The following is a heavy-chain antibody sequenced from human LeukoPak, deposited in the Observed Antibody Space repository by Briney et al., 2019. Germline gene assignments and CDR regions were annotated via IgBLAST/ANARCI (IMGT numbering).Heavy chain of an antibody. CDR2: IKQDGSEK. V-gene: IGHV3-7*01. J-gene: IGHJ4*02. CDR3: AKDQRMLELLDRLGTLDY. CDR1: GLTFNKYW. Sequence: GGSLRLSCEASGLTFNKYWMTWVRQAPGKGLEWVANIKQDGSEKNYADSVKGRFTISRDNAKNSLSLRMNSLSAEDTAVYYCAKDQRMLELLDRLGTLDYWGQGTLVTVSS. D-gene: IGHD1-7*01.